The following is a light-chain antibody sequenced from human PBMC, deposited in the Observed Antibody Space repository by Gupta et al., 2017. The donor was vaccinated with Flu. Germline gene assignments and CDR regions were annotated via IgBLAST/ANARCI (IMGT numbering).Light chain of an antibody. V-gene: IGLV1-47*01. Sequence: QSVLTHPPSASGPPGQRVTISCSGSRSNIGSNYVYWYQQLPGTAPKLLIYRNNQRPSGVPDRFSGSKSGTSASLAISGLRSEDEADYYCAAWDDSLSGYVFGTGTKVTVL. CDR1: RSNIGSNY. CDR2: RNN. J-gene: IGLJ1*01. CDR3: AAWDDSLSGYV.